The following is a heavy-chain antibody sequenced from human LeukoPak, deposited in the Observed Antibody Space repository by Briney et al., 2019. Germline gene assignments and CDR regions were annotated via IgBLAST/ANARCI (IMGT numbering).Heavy chain of an antibody. CDR3: ARGFGYDNILTY. D-gene: IGHD5-12*01. J-gene: IGHJ4*02. CDR2: INSDGSST. CDR1: GFSFSSYW. Sequence: GGSLRLSCAASGFSFSSYWMHWVRQAPGKGLVWVSRINSDGSSTSYADPVKGRFTISRDNAKNTLYLQMNSLRAEDTAVYYCARGFGYDNILTYWGQGTLVTVSS. V-gene: IGHV3-74*01.